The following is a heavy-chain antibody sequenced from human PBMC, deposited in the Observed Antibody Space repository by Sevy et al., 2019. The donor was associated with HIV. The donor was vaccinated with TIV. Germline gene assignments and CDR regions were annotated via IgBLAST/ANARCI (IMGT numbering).Heavy chain of an antibody. CDR3: ARVTCGGDCYQPRGAFDI. Sequence: ASVKVSCKASGYTFTGYYMHWVRQAPGQGLEWMGWINPNSGGTNYAQKFQGRVTMTRDTSISTAYMELSRLRSDDTAVYYCARVTCGGDCYQPRGAFDIWGQGTMVTVSS. J-gene: IGHJ3*02. D-gene: IGHD2-21*02. V-gene: IGHV1-2*02. CDR2: INPNSGGT. CDR1: GYTFTGYY.